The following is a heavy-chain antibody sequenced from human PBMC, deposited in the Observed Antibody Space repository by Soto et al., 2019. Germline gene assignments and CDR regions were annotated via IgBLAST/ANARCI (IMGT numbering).Heavy chain of an antibody. CDR3: ARGGVDVVATSAFDY. CDR2: INPILGTP. Sequence: SGKVCCKASAAPYSPSAISWVRQAPGQGLEWMGGINPILGTPDYAHKFHGRVTITADESTSTVYMELGSLRSEDTALYFCARGGVDVVATSAFDYWGQGTLVTVSS. J-gene: IGHJ4*02. CDR1: AAPYSPSA. V-gene: IGHV1-69*13. D-gene: IGHD5-12*01.